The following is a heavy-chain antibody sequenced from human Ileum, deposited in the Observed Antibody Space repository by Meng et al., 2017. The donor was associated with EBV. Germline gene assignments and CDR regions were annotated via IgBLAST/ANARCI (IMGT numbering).Heavy chain of an antibody. V-gene: IGHV4-61*08. CDR3: ARGRGGGDRSIQ. CDR2: MSYTGST. Sequence: QVQLPESGPGLVKPSDTLSLTCSVSNGSVSSYGYFWNWLRQPPGKGLEWIGYMSYTGSTNYKSTLKSRVTISVDKSKNQFSLKLSSVTAADTAVYYCARGRGGGDRSIQWGQGTLVTVSS. D-gene: IGHD2-21*02. J-gene: IGHJ4*02. CDR1: NGSVSSYGYF.